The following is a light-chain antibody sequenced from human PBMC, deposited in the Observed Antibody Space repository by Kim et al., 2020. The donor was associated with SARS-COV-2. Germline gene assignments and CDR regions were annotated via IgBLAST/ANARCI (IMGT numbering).Light chain of an antibody. CDR3: QQYDSWPLT. CDR1: QSVDTN. Sequence: VSPERNATHSCRASQSVDTNLAWYQQMPGQTPRLLIYGASTRATGIPARFSGSGSGTEFTLSISSLQSEDFAVYYCQQYDSWPLTFGQGTKVDIK. J-gene: IGKJ1*01. CDR2: GAS. V-gene: IGKV3-15*01.